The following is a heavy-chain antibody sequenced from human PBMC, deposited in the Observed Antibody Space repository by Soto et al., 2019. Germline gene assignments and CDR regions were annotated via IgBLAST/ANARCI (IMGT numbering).Heavy chain of an antibody. V-gene: IGHV1-69*06. J-gene: IGHJ4*02. CDR2: IIPIFGTA. D-gene: IGHD2-15*01. Sequence: SVKVSCKASGGTFSSYTISWVRQAPGQGLEWMGGIIPIFGTANYAQKFQGRVTITADKSTSTAYMELSSLRSEDTAVYYCARGHDCSGCSCSIDYWGQGTLVTVSS. CDR1: GGTFSSYT. CDR3: ARGHDCSGCSCSIDY.